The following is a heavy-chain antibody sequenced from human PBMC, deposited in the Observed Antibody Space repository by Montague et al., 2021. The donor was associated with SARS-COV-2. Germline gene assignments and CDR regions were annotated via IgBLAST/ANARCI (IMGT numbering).Heavy chain of an antibody. V-gene: IGHV2-5*02. D-gene: IGHD3-22*01. J-gene: IGHJ4*02. CDR3: AHSRYYYYDSSGYRVYYFGY. CDR1: GFSLSTSGVG. Sequence: PALVKPTQTLTLTCTFSGFSLSTSGVGVGWIRQPPGKALEWLALIYWDDDKRYSPSLKSRLTITKDTSKNQVVLTMTNMDPVDTATYYCAHSRYYYYDSSGYRVYYFGYWGQGTLVTGSS. CDR2: IYWDDDK.